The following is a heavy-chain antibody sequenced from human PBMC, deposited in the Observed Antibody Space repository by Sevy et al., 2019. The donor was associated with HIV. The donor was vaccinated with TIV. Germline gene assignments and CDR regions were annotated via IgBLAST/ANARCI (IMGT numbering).Heavy chain of an antibody. V-gene: IGHV1-2*06. CDR2: INPNSGVT. CDR1: GYIFSDYN. CDR3: VREDNNAPRTLLSFDI. Sequence: GPVKVSCKTTGYIFSDYNMHWVRQAPGQGLEWMALINPNSGVTIYAQKFRGRVSLTRDTSMSTAYMELSALTSDDTAVYYCVREDNNAPRTLLSFDIWGQGTMVTVSS. D-gene: IGHD1-20*01. J-gene: IGHJ3*02.